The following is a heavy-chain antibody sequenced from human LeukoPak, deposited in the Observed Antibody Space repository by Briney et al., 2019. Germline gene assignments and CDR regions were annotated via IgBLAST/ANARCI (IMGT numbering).Heavy chain of an antibody. CDR3: ARGRLKNGYNYFGHFDY. V-gene: IGHV1-69*13. D-gene: IGHD5-24*01. J-gene: IGHJ4*02. Sequence: ASVKVSCKASGGTFSSYAISWVRQAPGQGLEWMGGIIPIFGTANYAQKFQGRVTITADESTSTAYMELSSLSSEDTAVYYCARGRLKNGYNYFGHFDYWGQGTLVTVSS. CDR1: GGTFSSYA. CDR2: IIPIFGTA.